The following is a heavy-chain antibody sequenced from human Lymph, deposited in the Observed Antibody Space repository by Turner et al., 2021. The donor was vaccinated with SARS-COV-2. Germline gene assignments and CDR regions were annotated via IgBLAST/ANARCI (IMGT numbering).Heavy chain of an antibody. V-gene: IGHV3-30-3*01. CDR1: GFTFSSYA. CDR3: AGGGYSSFDY. D-gene: IGHD6-13*01. Sequence: QVQLVESGGGLVQPGRSLRLSCTASGFTFSSYAMHWVRQAPGQGLEWVALISYDGTNKYYADSVKGRFTISRDNSKNTLYLQMNSLRPEDTAVYYCAGGGYSSFDYWGQGTLVTVSS. J-gene: IGHJ4*02. CDR2: ISYDGTNK.